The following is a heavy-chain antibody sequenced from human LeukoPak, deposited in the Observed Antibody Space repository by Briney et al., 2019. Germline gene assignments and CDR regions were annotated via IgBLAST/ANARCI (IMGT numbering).Heavy chain of an antibody. CDR1: GGSLSSYY. Sequence: SETLSLTCTVSGGSLSSYYWSWLRQPPGKGLEWIGYIYYSGSTNYNPSLKSRVTISVDTSKNQFSLKLSSVTAADTAVYYCARGTSYYYYGMDVWGQGTTVTVSS. V-gene: IGHV4-59*01. D-gene: IGHD1-1*01. CDR3: ARGTSYYYYGMDV. CDR2: IYYSGST. J-gene: IGHJ6*02.